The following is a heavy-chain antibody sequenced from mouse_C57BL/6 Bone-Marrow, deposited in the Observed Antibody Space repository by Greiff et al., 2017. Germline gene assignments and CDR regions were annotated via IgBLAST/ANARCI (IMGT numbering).Heavy chain of an antibody. CDR2: IDPENGDT. J-gene: IGHJ3*01. Sequence: EVQLHQSGAELVRPGASVKLSCTASGFNIKDDYMHWVKQRPEQGLEWIGWIDPENGDTEYASKFQGKATITADTSSNAAYLQLSSLTSEDTAVYYCTVFYYGSVWFAYWGQGTLVTGSA. CDR3: TVFYYGSVWFAY. D-gene: IGHD1-1*01. CDR1: GFNIKDDY. V-gene: IGHV14-4*01.